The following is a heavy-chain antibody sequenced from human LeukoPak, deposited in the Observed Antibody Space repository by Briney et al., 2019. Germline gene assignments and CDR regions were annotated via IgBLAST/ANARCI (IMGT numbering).Heavy chain of an antibody. CDR2: IYYSEST. CDR3: ARNHGGWFDS. CDR1: GGSISSYY. Sequence: SETLSLTCTVSGGSISSYYWSWIRQPPGKGLEWIGYIYYSESTKYNPSLKSRVTISVDTSKNQFTLKLSSVTAADTAVYYCARNHGGWFDSWGQGTLVTVSS. V-gene: IGHV4-59*01. J-gene: IGHJ5*01. D-gene: IGHD4-23*01.